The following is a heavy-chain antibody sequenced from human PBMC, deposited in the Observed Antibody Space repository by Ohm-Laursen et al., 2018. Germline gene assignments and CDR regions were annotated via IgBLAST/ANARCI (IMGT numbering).Heavy chain of an antibody. CDR3: ARGDTYGFDY. CDR1: GYTFDSFG. Sequence: SSVKVSCKVSGYTFDSFGITWVRQAPGQGLEWMGWISPYSGQTKYALKLQGRVTMTTETSTSTAYMDVRGLRSDDTAVYYCARGDTYGFDYWGQGTLVTVSS. V-gene: IGHV1-18*01. CDR2: ISPYSGQT. J-gene: IGHJ4*02. D-gene: IGHD3-10*01.